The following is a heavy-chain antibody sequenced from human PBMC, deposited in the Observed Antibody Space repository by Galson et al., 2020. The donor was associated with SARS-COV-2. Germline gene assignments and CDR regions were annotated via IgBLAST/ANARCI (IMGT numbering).Heavy chain of an antibody. Sequence: SETLSLTCTVSGDSINSDGYYWSWIRQHPGKGLEWIGYIYYSGSTYYNPSLKSRVAISIDTSKNQFSLKLSSVTAADTAVYYCARETRVRVGRNYFDYWGQGTLVTVSS. CDR2: IYYSGST. CDR3: ARETRVRVGRNYFDY. D-gene: IGHD1-1*01. J-gene: IGHJ4*02. CDR1: GDSINSDGYY. V-gene: IGHV4-31*03.